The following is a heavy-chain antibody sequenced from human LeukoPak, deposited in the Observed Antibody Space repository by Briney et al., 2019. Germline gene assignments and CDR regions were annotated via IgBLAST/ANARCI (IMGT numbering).Heavy chain of an antibody. D-gene: IGHD3-9*01. Sequence: PGGSLRLSCAASRFTFSNYGMHWVRQAPGKGLEWVAFIRYDGSNKYYADSVKGRFTISRDNSKNTLYLQMNSLRAEDTALYYCAKDHYFHWPRAGYYFDYWGQGSLVTVSS. J-gene: IGHJ4*02. CDR1: RFTFSNYG. CDR3: AKDHYFHWPRAGYYFDY. CDR2: IRYDGSNK. V-gene: IGHV3-30*02.